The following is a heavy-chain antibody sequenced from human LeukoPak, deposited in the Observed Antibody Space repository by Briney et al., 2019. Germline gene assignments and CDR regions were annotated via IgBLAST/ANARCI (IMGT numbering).Heavy chain of an antibody. CDR1: GYTFTSYD. CDR2: MNSNSGNT. V-gene: IGHV1-8*01. D-gene: IGHD6-19*01. CDR3: ARGGIAVAGEPYYFDY. Sequence: ASVKVSCKASGYTFTSYDTNWVRQATGQGLEWMGWMNSNSGNTGYAQKFQGRVTMTRNTSISTAYMELSSLRSEDTAVYYCARGGIAVAGEPYYFDYWGQGTLVTVSS. J-gene: IGHJ4*02.